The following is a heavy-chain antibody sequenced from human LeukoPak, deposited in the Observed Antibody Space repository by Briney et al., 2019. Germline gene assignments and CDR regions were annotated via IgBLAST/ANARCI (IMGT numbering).Heavy chain of an antibody. CDR1: GFTFTSSA. V-gene: IGHV1-58*01. CDR3: AAASGATAPDAFDI. CDR2: IVVGSGNT. J-gene: IGHJ3*02. Sequence: SVKVSCKASGFTFTSSAVQWVRQARGQRLEWIGWIVVGSGNTNYAQKFQERVTITRDMSTSTAYMELSSLRSEDTAVYYCAAASGATAPDAFDIWGQGTMVTVPS. D-gene: IGHD1-26*01.